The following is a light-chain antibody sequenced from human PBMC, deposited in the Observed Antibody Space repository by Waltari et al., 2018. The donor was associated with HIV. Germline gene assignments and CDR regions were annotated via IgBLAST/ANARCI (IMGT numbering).Light chain of an antibody. CDR1: SSTTGSNT. Sequence: QSVLTQPPSESGTPGQRVTISCSGSSSTTGSNTVNWYQQLPGTAPKLLIYINNQRPSGVPDRFSGSKSGTSASLAISGLQSEDEADYYCAAWDDSLNGRVFGGGTKLTVL. J-gene: IGLJ3*02. V-gene: IGLV1-44*01. CDR3: AAWDDSLNGRV. CDR2: INN.